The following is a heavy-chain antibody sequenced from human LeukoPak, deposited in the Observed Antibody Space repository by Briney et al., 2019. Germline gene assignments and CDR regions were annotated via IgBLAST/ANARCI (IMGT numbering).Heavy chain of an antibody. CDR1: GFTFSSYS. Sequence: PGGSLRLSCAASGFTFSSYSMNWVRQAPGKGLEWVSSISSSSSYIYYADSVKGRFTIARDNAKNSLYLQMNSLRAEDTAVYYRARKEPWGGPYPYDIWGQGTMVTVFS. D-gene: IGHD3-16*01. CDR2: ISSSSSYI. CDR3: ARKEPWGGPYPYDI. J-gene: IGHJ3*02. V-gene: IGHV3-21*01.